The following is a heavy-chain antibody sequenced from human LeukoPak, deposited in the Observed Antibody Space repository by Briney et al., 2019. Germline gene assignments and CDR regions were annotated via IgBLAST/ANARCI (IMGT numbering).Heavy chain of an antibody. CDR3: ARSNQADDY. D-gene: IGHD4-11*01. J-gene: IGHJ4*02. Sequence: GGSPGLSCAAAGFTFSSYWMHWVRQVPGKGLVWVSRVNPGGSSTAYADSVKGRFSISRDNARNTLYLQMNSLRDEDTAVYYCARSNQADDYWGQGTLVTVSS. CDR1: GFTFSSYW. CDR2: VNPGGSST. V-gene: IGHV3-74*01.